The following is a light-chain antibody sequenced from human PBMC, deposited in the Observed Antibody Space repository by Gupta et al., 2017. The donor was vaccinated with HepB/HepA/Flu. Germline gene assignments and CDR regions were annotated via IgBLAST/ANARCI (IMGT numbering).Light chain of an antibody. J-gene: IGLJ3*02. Sequence: QSALTQPASVSGSPGQSITISCTGTSSNIGGYNYVSWYQQHPCKAPNLMIYDVSKRPAGVANRFSDSKSANTASLTISGLLEEDEADYYGTAYTRSSTWVFGGGTKVTVL. CDR1: SSNIGGYNY. CDR2: DVS. CDR3: TAYTRSSTWV. V-gene: IGLV2-14*03.